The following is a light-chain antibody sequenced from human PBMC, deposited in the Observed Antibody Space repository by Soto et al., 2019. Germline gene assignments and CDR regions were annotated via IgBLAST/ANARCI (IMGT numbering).Light chain of an antibody. Sequence: EKVMTQSPATLSVSPGERATLSCRASQSVSSYLAWYQQKPGQVPRLLIYDASTRATGVPARFSGSGSGTEFTLTISSLQSEDLAVYYCQQYDDWPETFGQGTKVDIK. CDR1: QSVSSY. V-gene: IGKV3-15*01. CDR2: DAS. CDR3: QQYDDWPET. J-gene: IGKJ1*01.